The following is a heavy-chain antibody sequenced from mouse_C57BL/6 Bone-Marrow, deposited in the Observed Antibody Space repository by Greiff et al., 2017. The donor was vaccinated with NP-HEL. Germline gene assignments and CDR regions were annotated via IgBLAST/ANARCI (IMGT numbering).Heavy chain of an antibody. V-gene: IGHV14-4*01. Sequence: EVKLQESGAELVRPGASVKLSCTASGFNIKDDYMHWVKQRPEQGLEWIGWIDPENGDTEYASKFQGKATITADTSSNTAYLQLSSLTSEDTAVYYCTFYGNYGFDYWGQGTTLTVSS. J-gene: IGHJ2*01. CDR2: IDPENGDT. CDR1: GFNIKDDY. CDR3: TFYGNYGFDY. D-gene: IGHD2-1*01.